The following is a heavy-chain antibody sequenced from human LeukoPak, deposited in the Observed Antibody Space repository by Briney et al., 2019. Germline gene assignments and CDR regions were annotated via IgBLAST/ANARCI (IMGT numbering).Heavy chain of an antibody. CDR3: ARDSYEGHYYYGMDV. D-gene: IGHD5-12*01. CDR2: VNSDGSST. J-gene: IGHJ6*02. V-gene: IGHV3-74*01. Sequence: GGSLRLSCAASGFTFSSYWMHWVRQAPGKGLVWVSRVNSDGSSTSYADSVKGPFIISRDNAKNTLYLQMNSLRAEDTAVYYCARDSYEGHYYYGMDVWGQGTTVTVS. CDR1: GFTFSSYW.